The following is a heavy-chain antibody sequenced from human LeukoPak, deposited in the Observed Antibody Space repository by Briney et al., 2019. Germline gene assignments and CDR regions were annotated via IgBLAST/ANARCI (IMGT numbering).Heavy chain of an antibody. CDR1: GGSISSSSYY. J-gene: IGHJ4*02. CDR3: FGYSYGWLYYSDY. V-gene: IGHV4-39*07. Sequence: SETLSLTCTVSGGSISSSSYYWGWIRQPPGKGLEWIGSIYYSGSTYYNPSLKSRVTISVDTSKNQFSLKLSSVTAADTAVYYCFGYSYGWLYYSDYWGQGTLVTVSS. D-gene: IGHD5-18*01. CDR2: IYYSGST.